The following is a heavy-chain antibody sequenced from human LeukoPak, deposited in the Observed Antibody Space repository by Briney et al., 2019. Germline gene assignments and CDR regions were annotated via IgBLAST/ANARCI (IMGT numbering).Heavy chain of an antibody. CDR2: ISYDGSNK. J-gene: IGHJ6*02. Sequence: GGSLRLSCAASGFTFSSYAMHWVRQAPGKGLEWVAVISYDGSNKYYADSVKGRFTISRDSSKNTLYLQMNSLRAEDTAVYYCATVSNYYYYYGMDVWGQGTTVTVSS. CDR1: GFTFSSYA. CDR3: ATVSNYYYYYGMDV. V-gene: IGHV3-30-3*01.